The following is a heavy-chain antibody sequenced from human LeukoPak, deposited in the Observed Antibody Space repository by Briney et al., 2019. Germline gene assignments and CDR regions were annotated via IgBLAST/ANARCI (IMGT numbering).Heavy chain of an antibody. Sequence: GGSLRLSCAASGFTFSSYWMSWVRQAPGKGLEWVANIKQDGSEKYYVDSVKGRFTISRDNSKNTLYLQMNSLRAEDTAVYYCARDAFIWAYFDYWGQGTLVTVSS. J-gene: IGHJ4*02. D-gene: IGHD2/OR15-2a*01. CDR1: GFTFSSYW. V-gene: IGHV3-7*01. CDR3: ARDAFIWAYFDY. CDR2: IKQDGSEK.